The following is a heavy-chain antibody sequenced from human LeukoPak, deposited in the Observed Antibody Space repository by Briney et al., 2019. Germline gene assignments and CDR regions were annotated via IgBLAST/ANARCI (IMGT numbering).Heavy chain of an antibody. CDR3: ARDLPNPYYDFWSGYHNWFDP. CDR2: IYYSGST. V-gene: IGHV4-31*03. J-gene: IGHJ5*02. CDR1: GGSISSGGYY. Sequence: SETLSLTCTVSGGSISSGGYYWSWIRQHPGKGLEWIGYIYYSGSTYYNPSLKSRVTISVDTSKNQFSLKLSSVTAADTAVYYCARDLPNPYYDFWSGYHNWFDPWGQGTLVTVSS. D-gene: IGHD3-3*01.